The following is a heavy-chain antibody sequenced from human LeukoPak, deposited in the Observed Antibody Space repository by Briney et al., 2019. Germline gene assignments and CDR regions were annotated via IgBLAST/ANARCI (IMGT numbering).Heavy chain of an antibody. Sequence: GGCLRLSCAASGSTFSDWYMSWMRQAPGKGLEWVSYIDMSGRTIYYADSVKGRFTISRDNARNSLYLQMSSLRAEDTAVYYCARGHYGLDVWGQGTTVTVSS. CDR1: GSTFSDWY. CDR3: ARGHYGLDV. J-gene: IGHJ6*02. CDR2: IDMSGRTI. V-gene: IGHV3-11*01.